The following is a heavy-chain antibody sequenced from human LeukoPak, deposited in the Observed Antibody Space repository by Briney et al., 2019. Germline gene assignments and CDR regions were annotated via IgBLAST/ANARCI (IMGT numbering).Heavy chain of an antibody. CDR1: GFTFTNYW. D-gene: IGHD3-10*01. CDR2: IKQDGSQK. V-gene: IGHV3-7*01. J-gene: IGHJ4*02. CDR3: ASQQRITMVRGAPLC. Sequence: PGGSLRLSCAASGFTFTNYWMNWVRQAPGKGLEWVASIKQDGSQKYYVDSVKGRFTISRDNVKNTLYLQMNSLRAEDTAVYYCASQQRITMVRGAPLCWGQGTLVTVSS.